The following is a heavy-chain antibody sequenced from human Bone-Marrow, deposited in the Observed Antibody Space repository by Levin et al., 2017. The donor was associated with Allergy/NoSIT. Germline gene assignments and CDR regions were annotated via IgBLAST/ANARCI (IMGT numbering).Heavy chain of an antibody. CDR1: GGSISRGGDY. J-gene: IGHJ6*02. CDR3: ATNRGGSGGMDV. D-gene: IGHD3-10*01. Sequence: SETLSLTCTVSGGSISRGGDYWTWIRQLPGKGLEWIGYIYYTGSTFYNPSLRSRLTISVDTSKNQFSLNLSSVTAADTAVYYCATNRGGSGGMDVWGQGTTVTVSS. CDR2: IYYTGST. V-gene: IGHV4-31*03.